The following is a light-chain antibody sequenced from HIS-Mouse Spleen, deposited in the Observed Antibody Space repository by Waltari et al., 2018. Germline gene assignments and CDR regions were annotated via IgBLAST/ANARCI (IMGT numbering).Light chain of an antibody. V-gene: IGLV3-19*01. CDR3: NSRDSSGNHVV. CDR2: GKN. J-gene: IGLJ2*01. Sequence: SSELTQDPAVSVALGQTVRITCQGDSLRSYYASRYKQKPGQAPVLVIYGKNNRPSGIPDRFSGSSSGNTASLTITGAQAEDEADYYCNSRDSSGNHVVFGGGTKLTVL. CDR1: SLRSYY.